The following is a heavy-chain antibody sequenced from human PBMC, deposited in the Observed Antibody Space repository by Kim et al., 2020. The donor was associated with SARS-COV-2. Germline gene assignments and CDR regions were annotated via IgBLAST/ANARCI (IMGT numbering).Heavy chain of an antibody. J-gene: IGHJ4*02. CDR3: ARVRTVRKNYYGSGTFDY. CDR1: GYTFTSYY. V-gene: IGHV1-46*01. CDR2: INPSGGST. Sequence: ASVKVSCKASGYTFTSYYMHWVRQAPGQGLEWMGIINPSGGSTSYAQKFQGRVTMTRDTSTSTVYMELSSLRSEDTAVYYCARVRTVRKNYYGSGTFDYWGQGTLVTVSS. D-gene: IGHD3-10*01.